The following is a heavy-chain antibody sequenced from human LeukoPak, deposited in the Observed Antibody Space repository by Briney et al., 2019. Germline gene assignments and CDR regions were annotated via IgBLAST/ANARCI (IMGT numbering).Heavy chain of an antibody. J-gene: IGHJ4*02. CDR2: ISSSSSYT. CDR3: ARDSPWSVRYFDY. V-gene: IGHV3-11*06. D-gene: IGHD2-8*01. Sequence: AGSLRLSCAASGFTFSDYYMSWSRHGPGQGLERVSYISSSSSYTNYEDSVKGRLTISRDNAKNSLYLQMNSLIADDTAVYYCARDSPWSVRYFDYWGQGTLVTVSS. CDR1: GFTFSDYY.